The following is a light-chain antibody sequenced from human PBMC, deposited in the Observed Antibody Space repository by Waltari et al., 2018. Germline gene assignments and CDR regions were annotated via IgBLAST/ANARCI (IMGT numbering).Light chain of an antibody. CDR2: RNG. V-gene: IGLV1-44*01. CDR1: YSNDGNNL. Sequence: QSELTQPPSASGTPGQKVPIPCSGRYSNDGNNLVNWYQQVPGTAPKLLIYRNGQRPAGVPYRFSGSKSGTSTSLAIIGLRSEDEADYYCASWDDSLNGRWVFGGGTKLTVL. J-gene: IGLJ2*01. CDR3: ASWDDSLNGRWV.